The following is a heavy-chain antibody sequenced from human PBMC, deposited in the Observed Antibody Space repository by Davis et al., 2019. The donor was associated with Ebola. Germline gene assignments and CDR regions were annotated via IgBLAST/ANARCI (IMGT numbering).Heavy chain of an antibody. CDR3: ARGSGPRVTTSVDLDY. CDR1: GYSFVTYG. V-gene: IGHV1-18*04. J-gene: IGHJ4*02. CDR2: ISAFKGKT. D-gene: IGHD4-17*01. Sequence: ASVKVSCKAIGYSFVTYGISWVRKAPGQGLEWLGWISAFKGKTHYAQKFQGRMTLTTDTSTSTAYMELRSLSSDDTAVYYCARGSGPRVTTSVDLDYWGQGTLVIVSS.